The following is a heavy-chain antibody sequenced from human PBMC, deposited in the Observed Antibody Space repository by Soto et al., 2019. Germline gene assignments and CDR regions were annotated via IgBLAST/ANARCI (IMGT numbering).Heavy chain of an antibody. CDR2: INPNSGGT. J-gene: IGHJ6*02. CDR3: AREILXVRYLEWLPLIPYGMDV. D-gene: IGHD3-3*01. CDR1: GCSFTGYY. V-gene: IGHV1-2*04. Sequence: DAVKVPCKACGCSFTGYYMHWVRQAPGQGLEGMGWINPNSGGTNYAQKFQGWVTMTRDTSISTAYMELSRLRSDDTAVYYCAREILXVRYLEWLPLIPYGMDVWGQGTTVTVSS.